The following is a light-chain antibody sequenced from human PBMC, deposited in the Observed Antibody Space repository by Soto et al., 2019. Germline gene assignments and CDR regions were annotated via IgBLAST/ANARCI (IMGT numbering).Light chain of an antibody. CDR2: KES. CDR1: QSISTW. Sequence: DIQMTQSPSTLSASVGDRVTITCRASQSISTWLAWYQQKPGKAPKLLIYKESSLESGVPSRFSGSGSGTDFPLTISILQPDDFAPYYFQQYNSYSWTFGQGTQVAIE. CDR3: QQYNSYSWT. V-gene: IGKV1-5*03. J-gene: IGKJ1*01.